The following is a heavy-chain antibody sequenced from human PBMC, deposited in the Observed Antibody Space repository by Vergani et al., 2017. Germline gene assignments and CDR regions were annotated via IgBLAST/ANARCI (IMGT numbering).Heavy chain of an antibody. V-gene: IGHV4-61*02. J-gene: IGHJ4*02. CDR2: IHTSGST. D-gene: IGHD2-15*01. CDR1: GGSINSHNYY. Sequence: QVQLQESGPGLVKPSQTLSLTCTVSGGSINSHNYYWSWIRQPAGKGLEWILRIHTSGSTNYNPSLKSRVTMSEDTSKNQFSLNLTSVTAADTAVYFCARGSCLGGSCYKPLFDYRGQGILVTVSP. CDR3: ARGSCLGGSCYKPLFDY.